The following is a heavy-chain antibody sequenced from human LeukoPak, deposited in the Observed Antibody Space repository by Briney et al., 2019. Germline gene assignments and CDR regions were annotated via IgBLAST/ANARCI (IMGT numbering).Heavy chain of an antibody. Sequence: GESLKISCKGSGYSFTTHWIGWVRQMPGKGLEWMGIIYPDDSNTRYSPSFQGQVTLSADKSINTAYLQWSSLRASDTAMYYCARHMAAAGTLDYWGQGTLVTVSS. V-gene: IGHV5-51*01. CDR2: IYPDDSNT. CDR3: ARHMAAAGTLDY. CDR1: GYSFTTHW. D-gene: IGHD6-13*01. J-gene: IGHJ4*02.